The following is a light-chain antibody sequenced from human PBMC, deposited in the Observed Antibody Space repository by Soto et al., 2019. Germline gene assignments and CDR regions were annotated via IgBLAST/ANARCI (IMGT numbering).Light chain of an antibody. J-gene: IGKJ1*01. CDR3: QQYYSTPRT. Sequence: DIVMTQSPDSLAVSLGERATINCKSSQSVLYSSNNKNYLAWYQQKPGQPPKLLIYWASTRESGVPDRFSGSGSGTDFTLAISRLQAEDGAVYYCQQYYSTPRTVGQGTKVEIK. V-gene: IGKV4-1*01. CDR2: WAS. CDR1: QSVLYSSNNKNY.